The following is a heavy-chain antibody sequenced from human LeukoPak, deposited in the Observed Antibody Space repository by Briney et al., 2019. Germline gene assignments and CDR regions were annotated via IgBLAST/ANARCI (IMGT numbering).Heavy chain of an antibody. Sequence: ASVKVSCKVSGYTLTELSMHWVRQAPGKGLEWMGGFDPEDGETIYAQKFQGRVTMTEDTSTDTAYMELSSLRSEDTAVYYCATDGRVVPAAIGSVGGANYYYMDVWGKGTTVTVSS. CDR2: FDPEDGET. D-gene: IGHD2-2*01. V-gene: IGHV1-24*01. CDR3: ATDGRVVPAAIGSVGGANYYYMDV. J-gene: IGHJ6*03. CDR1: GYTLTELS.